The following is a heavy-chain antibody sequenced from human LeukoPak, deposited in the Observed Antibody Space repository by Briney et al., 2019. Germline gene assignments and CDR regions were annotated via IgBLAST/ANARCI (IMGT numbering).Heavy chain of an antibody. V-gene: IGHV4-39*07. CDR2: INHSGNT. D-gene: IGHD4-17*01. Sequence: SETLSLTCTVSGASITSNNYFWGWFRQPPGKGLEWIGEINHSGNTNYSPSLKSRVTISVDTSKNQFSLKLSSVTAADTAVYYCARGGDYGDYWWFDPWGQGTLVTVSS. CDR3: ARGGDYGDYWWFDP. J-gene: IGHJ5*02. CDR1: GASITSNNYF.